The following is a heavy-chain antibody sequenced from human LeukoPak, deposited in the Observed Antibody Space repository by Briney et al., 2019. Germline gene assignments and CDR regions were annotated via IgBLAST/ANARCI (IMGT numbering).Heavy chain of an antibody. J-gene: IGHJ4*02. V-gene: IGHV3-30*02. CDR1: GFTFSSYG. CDR2: IRYDGSNK. Sequence: GGSLRLSCAASGFTFSSYGMHWVRQAPGKGLEWVAFIRYDGSNKYSADSVKGRFTISRDNSKSTLYLQMNSLRAEDTAVYYCAKGFIVVVPAAFDYWGQGTLVTVFS. D-gene: IGHD2-2*01. CDR3: AKGFIVVVPAAFDY.